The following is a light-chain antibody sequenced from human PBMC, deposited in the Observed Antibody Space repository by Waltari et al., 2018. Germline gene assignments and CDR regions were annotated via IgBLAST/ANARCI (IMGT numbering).Light chain of an antibody. Sequence: EIVMTQSPDTLSVSPGERVALSCRASQSVGGNLAWYQQKPGQAPRLLIYAASTRATAIPASFSGGGSGTEFTLTSSSLQSEDFAVYYCQQDNKWPLTFGQWTKVEIK. J-gene: IGKJ1*01. CDR3: QQDNKWPLT. V-gene: IGKV3-15*01. CDR1: QSVGGN. CDR2: AAS.